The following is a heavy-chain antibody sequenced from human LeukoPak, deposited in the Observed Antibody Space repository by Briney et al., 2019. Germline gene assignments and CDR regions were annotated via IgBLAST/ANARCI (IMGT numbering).Heavy chain of an antibody. V-gene: IGHV4-59*08. CDR2: IYYTGST. CDR1: GGPISSYY. D-gene: IGHD6-13*01. Sequence: SETLSLTCTVSGGPISSYYWSWIRQPPGKGLEWIGYIYYTGSTKYNASLKSRVTISVDTSKNQFSLKLSSVTAADTAVYYCARLRPSIGAAGTFDYWGQGTLVTVSS. CDR3: ARLRPSIGAAGTFDY. J-gene: IGHJ4*02.